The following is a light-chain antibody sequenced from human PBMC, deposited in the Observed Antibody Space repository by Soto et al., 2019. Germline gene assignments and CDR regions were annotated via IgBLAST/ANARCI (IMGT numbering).Light chain of an antibody. CDR1: QNIDSW. V-gene: IGKV1-5*01. CDR2: DAS. J-gene: IGKJ1*01. CDR3: QQYDTYPLT. Sequence: DIQMAQSPSTLSASVGDRVTITCRASQNIDSWLAWYQHKPGKAAKVLIYDASSLETGVPSRFSGSGSGTEFSLTFSSLRPDDFATYYCQQYDTYPLTFGQGTKVEIK.